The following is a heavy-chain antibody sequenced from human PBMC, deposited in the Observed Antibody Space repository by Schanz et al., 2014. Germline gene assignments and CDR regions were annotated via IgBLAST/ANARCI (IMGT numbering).Heavy chain of an antibody. Sequence: EVQLVESGGGFVQPGGSLRLSCATSGFTFTTFAMTWVRQAPGKGLEWVSGISDRGDGTNYGDSVKGRFTISRDNAKNSLYLQMNSLRAEDTAVYYCARDKGGYYPFDYWGQGTLVTVSS. CDR1: GFTFTTFA. V-gene: IGHV3-23*04. CDR2: ISDRGDGT. CDR3: ARDKGGYYPFDY. J-gene: IGHJ4*02. D-gene: IGHD3-3*01.